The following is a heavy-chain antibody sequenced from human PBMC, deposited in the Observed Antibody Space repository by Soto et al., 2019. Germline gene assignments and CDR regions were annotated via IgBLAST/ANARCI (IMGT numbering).Heavy chain of an antibody. CDR1: GFTFSSYA. J-gene: IGHJ4*02. D-gene: IGHD3-3*01. V-gene: IGHV3-23*01. CDR3: AKVRSAEWLLFEYYFDY. Sequence: PGGSLRLSCAASGFTFSSYAMSWVRQAPGKGLEWVSAISGSGGSTYYADSVKGRFTISRDNSKNTLYLQMNSLRAEDTAVYYYAKVRSAEWLLFEYYFDYWGQGTLVTVSS. CDR2: ISGSGGST.